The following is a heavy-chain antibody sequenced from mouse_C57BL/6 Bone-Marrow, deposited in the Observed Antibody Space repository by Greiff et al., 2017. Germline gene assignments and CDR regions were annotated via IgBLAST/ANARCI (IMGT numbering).Heavy chain of an antibody. J-gene: IGHJ1*03. CDR1: GYTFTSYW. CDR3: ARSDDYGSGYFDV. CDR2: IHPNSGST. D-gene: IGHD1-1*01. Sequence: QVQLKQSGAELVKPGASVKLSCKASGYTFTSYWMHWVKQRPGQGLEWIGMIHPNSGSTNYNEKFKSKATLTVDKSSSTAYMQLSSLTSEDSAVYYCARSDDYGSGYFDVWGTGTTVTVSS. V-gene: IGHV1-64*01.